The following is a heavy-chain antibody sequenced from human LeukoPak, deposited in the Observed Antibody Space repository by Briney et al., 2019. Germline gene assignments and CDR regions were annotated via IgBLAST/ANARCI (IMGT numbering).Heavy chain of an antibody. V-gene: IGHV1-24*01. D-gene: IGHD3-10*01. CDR3: ARTTMVRGARDNWFDP. J-gene: IGHJ5*02. CDR2: FDPEDGET. Sequence: ASVKVSCKVSGYTLTELSMHWVRQAPGKGLEWMEGFDPEDGETIYAQKFQGRVTMTEDTSTDTAYMELSSLRSDDTAVYYCARTTMVRGARDNWFDPWGQGTLVTVSS. CDR1: GYTLTELS.